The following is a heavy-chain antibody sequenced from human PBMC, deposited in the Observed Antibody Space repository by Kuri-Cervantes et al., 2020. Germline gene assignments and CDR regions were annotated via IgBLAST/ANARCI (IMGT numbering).Heavy chain of an antibody. D-gene: IGHD2-2*01. CDR1: GFSFSNHW. CDR2: ISPDGRIT. CDR3: AKDRPIVVVPAAAAASYLDY. V-gene: IGHV3-74*01. J-gene: IGHJ4*02. Sequence: GESLKISCAASGFSFSNHWMFWVRQPPGEGLVWVSSISPDGRITTYADSVKGRFTISRDNAKNTLYLQMNSLRAEDTAVYYCAKDRPIVVVPAAAAASYLDYWGQGTLVTVSS.